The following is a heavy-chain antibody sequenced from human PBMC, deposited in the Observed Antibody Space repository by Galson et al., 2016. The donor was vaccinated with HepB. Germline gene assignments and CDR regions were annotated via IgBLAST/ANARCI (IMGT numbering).Heavy chain of an antibody. Sequence: SLRLSCAASGFTFSSYSMHWVRQAPGKGLEWISYISTSANSMLYADSVRGRFSISRDNAKKSLYLQMTNLRAEDTAVYYCARDLPDDSVEYFDVLELWCQGTMVTVSS. J-gene: IGHJ3*01. CDR2: ISTSANSM. CDR3: ARDLPDDSVEYFDVLEL. D-gene: IGHD4-17*01. V-gene: IGHV3-48*04. CDR1: GFTFSSYS.